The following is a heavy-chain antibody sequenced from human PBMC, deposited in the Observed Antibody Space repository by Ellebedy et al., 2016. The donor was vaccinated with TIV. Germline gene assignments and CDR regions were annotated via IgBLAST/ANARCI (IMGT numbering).Heavy chain of an antibody. CDR2: ISPNSVDT. CDR3: ARRRWELPFDS. D-gene: IGHD1-26*01. CDR1: GYTFTDYY. J-gene: IGHJ4*02. V-gene: IGHV1-2*02. Sequence: AASVKVSCKASGYTFTDYYIHWVRQAPGQGLEWMGWISPNSVDTNYARKFQDRVTMTRDTSTRTAYMELKRLRSDDTAVYFCARRRWELPFDSWGQGTLVTVS.